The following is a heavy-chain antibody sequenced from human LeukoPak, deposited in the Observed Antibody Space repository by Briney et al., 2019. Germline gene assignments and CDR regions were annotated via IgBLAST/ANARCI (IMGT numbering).Heavy chain of an antibody. Sequence: SETLSLTCTVSGGSISSYYWSWIRQPPGKGLEWIGYIYYSGSTNYNPSLKSRVTISVDTSKNQFSLKLSSVTAADTAVYYCAGLTIFGVDPIDYWGQGTLVTVSS. V-gene: IGHV4-59*01. CDR1: GGSISSYY. CDR3: AGLTIFGVDPIDY. J-gene: IGHJ4*02. CDR2: IYYSGST. D-gene: IGHD3-3*01.